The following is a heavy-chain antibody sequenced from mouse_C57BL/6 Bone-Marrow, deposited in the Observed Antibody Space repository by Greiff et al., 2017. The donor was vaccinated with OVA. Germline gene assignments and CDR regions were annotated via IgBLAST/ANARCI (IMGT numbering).Heavy chain of an antibody. CDR2: IDPENGDT. V-gene: IGHV14-4*01. J-gene: IGHJ2*01. D-gene: IGHD4-1*01. Sequence: EVQLQQSGAELVRPGASVKLSCTASGFNIKDDYMHWVKQRPEQGLEWIGWIDPENGDTEYASKFQGKATITADTSSNTAYLQLSSLTSEDTAVYYCTTGGTGPTRDYWGQGTTLTVSS. CDR3: TTGGTGPTRDY. CDR1: GFNIKDDY.